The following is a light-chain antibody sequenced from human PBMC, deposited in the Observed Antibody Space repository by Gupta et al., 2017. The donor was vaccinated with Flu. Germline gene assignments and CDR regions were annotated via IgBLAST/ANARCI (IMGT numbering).Light chain of an antibody. J-gene: IGLJ1*01. CDR2: VIS. V-gene: IGLV2-14*04. CDR1: GGDDN. Sequence: GGDDNVDWYQQHAGEAPKLIICVISSRPAGVADRFSGSKSGNTASVTIAGLQAEDEADYYCISYKNSNNIYVFGVGTKVTVL. CDR3: ISYKNSNNIYV.